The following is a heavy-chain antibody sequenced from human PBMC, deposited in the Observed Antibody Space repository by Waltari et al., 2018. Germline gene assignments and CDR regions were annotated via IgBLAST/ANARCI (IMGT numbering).Heavy chain of an antibody. D-gene: IGHD3-10*01. CDR3: TRDGVSGGAFDI. CDR2: LLPKGGGT. J-gene: IGHJ3*02. Sequence: QVQLVQSGAEVKKPGASVKVSCEASGYTFTGYYVHWVRRAPGQGLEWMGGLLPKGGGTNPALNLQGRVTMTRETSISTVDMERSSLTSDDTAVYFCTRDGVSGGAFDIWGQGTRVTVSS. V-gene: IGHV1-2*02. CDR1: GYTFTGYY.